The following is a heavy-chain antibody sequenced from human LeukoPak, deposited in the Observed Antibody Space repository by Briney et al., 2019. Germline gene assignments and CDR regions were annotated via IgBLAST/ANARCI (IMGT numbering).Heavy chain of an antibody. CDR1: GGSISSGGYY. J-gene: IGHJ4*02. CDR2: ISYSGST. Sequence: PSQTLSLTCTVSGGSISSGGYYWSWIRQPPGKGLEWIGYISYSGSTNYNPSLKSRVTISIDTSKNQFSLKLSSVTAADTAVYYCAREGVGATGDFDYWGQGTLVTVSS. CDR3: AREGVGATGDFDY. V-gene: IGHV4-61*08. D-gene: IGHD1-26*01.